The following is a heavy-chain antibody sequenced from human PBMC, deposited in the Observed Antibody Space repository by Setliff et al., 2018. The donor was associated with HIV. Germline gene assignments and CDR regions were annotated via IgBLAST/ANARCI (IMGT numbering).Heavy chain of an antibody. CDR3: ARDREYMDV. CDR1: GYTFTDYY. CDR2: INGHSGDT. J-gene: IGHJ6*03. V-gene: IGHV1-18*04. Sequence: ASVKVSCKASGYTFTDYYIHWVRQAPGHGLEWMGWINGHSGDTNYAQNLQGRVTMTTDTSASTAHMELRSLRSDDTAVYYCARDREYMDVWGKGTTVTVSS.